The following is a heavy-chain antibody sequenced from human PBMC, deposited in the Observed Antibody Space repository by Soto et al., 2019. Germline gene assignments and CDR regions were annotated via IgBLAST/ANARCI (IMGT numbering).Heavy chain of an antibody. Sequence: QVQLVESGGGVVQPGTSLRLSCAASGFTFSHYGIHWVRQAPGKGLEWLAVISYDGSNKHYADSVKGRFTVYRDNSKNTLYLKMNSLRAEDTAVYFCARYSVKYQGPSDYGGQGTLVTVSS. CDR2: ISYDGSNK. CDR3: ARYSVKYQGPSDY. V-gene: IGHV3-30*03. D-gene: IGHD2-2*01. CDR1: GFTFSHYG. J-gene: IGHJ4*02.